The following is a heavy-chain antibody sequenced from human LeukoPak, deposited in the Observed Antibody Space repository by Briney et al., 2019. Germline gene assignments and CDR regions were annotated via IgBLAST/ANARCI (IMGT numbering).Heavy chain of an antibody. V-gene: IGHV3-74*01. D-gene: IGHD3-3*01. CDR3: ARGGYYDFWSGYYSPYYYYGMDA. CDR2: INSDGSST. CDR1: GFTFSSYW. Sequence: SGGSLRLSCAASGFTFSSYWMHWVRHAPGKGLVWVSRINSDGSSTIYADSVKGRFTISRDNAKNTLYLQMNSLRAEDTAVYYCARGGYYDFWSGYYSPYYYYGMDAWGQGTTVTVSS. J-gene: IGHJ6*02.